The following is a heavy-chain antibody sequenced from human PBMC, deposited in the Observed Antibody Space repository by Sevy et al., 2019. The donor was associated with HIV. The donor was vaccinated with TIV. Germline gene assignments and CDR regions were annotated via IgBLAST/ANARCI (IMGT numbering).Heavy chain of an antibody. D-gene: IGHD3-10*01. Sequence: GGSLRLSCAASGFIFSTSPMHWVRQAPGKGLECVAILSYDDSDENYADSVKGRFTISRDNSKNTLYLQMNSLRTEETAVYYCAKDDLGSIEYWGQGTLVTVSS. CDR2: LSYDDSDE. J-gene: IGHJ4*02. CDR1: GFIFSTSP. V-gene: IGHV3-30-3*02. CDR3: AKDDLGSIEY.